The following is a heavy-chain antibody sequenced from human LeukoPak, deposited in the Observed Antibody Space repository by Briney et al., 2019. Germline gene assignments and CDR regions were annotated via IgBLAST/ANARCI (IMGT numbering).Heavy chain of an antibody. D-gene: IGHD3-3*01. CDR3: AKSTIRANYFDY. Sequence: GGSLRLSCAASGFTFSSYVMSWVRQAPEKGLEWVSSMSGSGGSTYYADSVKGRFTISRDNSQNTLYLQMNSPRVEDTAVYYCAKSTIRANYFDYWGQGTLVTVSS. CDR1: GFTFSSYV. CDR2: MSGSGGST. J-gene: IGHJ4*02. V-gene: IGHV3-23*01.